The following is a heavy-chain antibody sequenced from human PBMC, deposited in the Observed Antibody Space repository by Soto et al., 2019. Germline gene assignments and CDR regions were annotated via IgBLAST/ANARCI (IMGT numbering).Heavy chain of an antibody. J-gene: IGHJ5*02. CDR2: INHSGST. D-gene: IGHD4-17*01. CDR1: GGSFSGYY. Sequence: PSETLSLTCAVYGGSFSGYYWSWIRQPPGKGLEWIGEINHSGSTNYNPSLKSRVTISVDTSKNQFSLKLSSVTAADTAVYYCAVRRLRRWFDPWGQGTLVTVSS. V-gene: IGHV4-34*01. CDR3: AVRRLRRWFDP.